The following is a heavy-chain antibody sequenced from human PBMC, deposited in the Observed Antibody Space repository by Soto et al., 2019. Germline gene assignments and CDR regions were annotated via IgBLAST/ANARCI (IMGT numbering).Heavy chain of an antibody. D-gene: IGHD1-1*01. Sequence: QITLEESRPTLVKPTQTLTLTCSFSGFSLYTRGVGVGWIRQPPGKSLEWLALLYWDDTRRYTPSLKNSLTIAKDTSENQVVLTMTNMDPVDTGTYFCAHYTTDTYFDVWGKGTTVTVSS. CDR1: GFSLYTRGVG. V-gene: IGHV2-5*02. CDR2: LYWDDTR. CDR3: AHYTTDTYFDV. J-gene: IGHJ6*04.